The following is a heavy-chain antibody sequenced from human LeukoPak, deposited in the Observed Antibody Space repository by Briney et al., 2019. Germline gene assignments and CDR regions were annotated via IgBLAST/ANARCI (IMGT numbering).Heavy chain of an antibody. V-gene: IGHV1-8*03. CDR1: GYTFTSYD. D-gene: IGHD2-2*01. J-gene: IGHJ4*02. CDR2: MNPNSGNT. CDR3: ARGLRPVVPAAMWGY. Sequence: ASVKVSCKASGYTFTSYDINWVRQATGQGLEWMGWMNPNSGNTGYAQKFQGRVTITRNTSISTAYMGLSSLRSEDTAVYYCARGLRPVVPAAMWGYWGQGTLVTVSS.